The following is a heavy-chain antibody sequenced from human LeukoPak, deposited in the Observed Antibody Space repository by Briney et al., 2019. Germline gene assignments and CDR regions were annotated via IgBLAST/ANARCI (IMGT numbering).Heavy chain of an antibody. V-gene: IGHV4-59*01. D-gene: IGHD2/OR15-2a*01. CDR3: AQKAPFSPGYSQD. CDR2: IYHSGTT. Sequence: SETLSLTCTVSGGSITSYFWSWFRQPPGKGLEWIGYIYHSGTTNYNPSLKSRVTISVDTSKGQFSLKLDSVTAADTAVYYCAQKAPFSPGYSQDWGQGTLVTVSS. CDR1: GGSITSYF. J-gene: IGHJ1*01.